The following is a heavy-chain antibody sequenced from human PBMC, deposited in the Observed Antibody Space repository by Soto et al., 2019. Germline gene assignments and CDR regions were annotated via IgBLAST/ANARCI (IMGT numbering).Heavy chain of an antibody. J-gene: IGHJ4*02. CDR1: GFTFTSSS. Sequence: SVKVSCKASGFTFTSSSLQWVRQARGQRLEWIGWIVVGSGNTNYAQKFQERVTITRDMSTSTAYMELSSLRSEDTAVYYCAAGSQYCSGGSCYSFGINYWGQGTLVTVSS. D-gene: IGHD2-15*01. CDR3: AAGSQYCSGGSCYSFGINY. V-gene: IGHV1-58*01. CDR2: IVVGSGNT.